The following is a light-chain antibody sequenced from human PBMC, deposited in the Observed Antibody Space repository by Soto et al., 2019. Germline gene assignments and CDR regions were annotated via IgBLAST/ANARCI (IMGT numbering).Light chain of an antibody. Sequence: AIQVTQSPSSLSASVGDSVTITCRTSEDIRHDLAWFQQRPGKAPKLLIYSATRLQSGVPSRFSGSGSGTDFTLMITGLQPEDFAPYYCLQANNYPWTFGRGTNVEI. CDR1: EDIRHD. V-gene: IGKV1-6*01. CDR2: SAT. CDR3: LQANNYPWT. J-gene: IGKJ1*01.